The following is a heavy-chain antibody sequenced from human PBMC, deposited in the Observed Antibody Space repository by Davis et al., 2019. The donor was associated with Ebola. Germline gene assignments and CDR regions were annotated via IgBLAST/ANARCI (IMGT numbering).Heavy chain of an antibody. CDR2: IILMLGVA. J-gene: IGHJ4*02. D-gene: IGHD3-9*01. Sequence: SVKVSCKASGGTLDNYSIRWVRQAPGQGPEWMGRIILMLGVANYAQKFQGRITITADKSTSTVYMELSSLRFDDTAVYYCERGRYINSPALWGQGTLVTVSS. V-gene: IGHV1-69*02. CDR3: ERGRYINSPAL. CDR1: GGTLDNYS.